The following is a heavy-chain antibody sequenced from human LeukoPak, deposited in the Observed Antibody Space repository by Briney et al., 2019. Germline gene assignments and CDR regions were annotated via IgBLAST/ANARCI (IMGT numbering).Heavy chain of an antibody. D-gene: IGHD2-2*01. V-gene: IGHV3-7*01. CDR1: GFTFSNYW. CDR2: MNEYGSEK. J-gene: IGHJ4*02. CDR3: ARVLYGSRVNVIDS. Sequence: GGSLRLSCAASGFTFSNYWIKWVRQAPGKGLEWVANMNEYGSEKYYVDSVRGRFTISRDNAENSLFLHMNSLRVEDTAVYRCARVLYGSRVNVIDSWGPGTLVTVSS.